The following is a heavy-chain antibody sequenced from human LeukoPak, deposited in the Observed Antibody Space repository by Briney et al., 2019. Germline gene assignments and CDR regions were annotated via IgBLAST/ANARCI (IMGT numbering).Heavy chain of an antibody. J-gene: IGHJ4*02. CDR1: GFTFSDHY. Sequence: GGSLRLSCAASGFTFSDHYMDWVRQAPGKGLEWVGRTRNKANSYTTEYAASVKGRFTISRDDSKNSLYLQMNSLKTEDTAVYYCARETYNWNSFDYWGQGTLVTVSS. D-gene: IGHD1/OR15-1a*01. CDR2: TRNKANSYTT. CDR3: ARETYNWNSFDY. V-gene: IGHV3-72*01.